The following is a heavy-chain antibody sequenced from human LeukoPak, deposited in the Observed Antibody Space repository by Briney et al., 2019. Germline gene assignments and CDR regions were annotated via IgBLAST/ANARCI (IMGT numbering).Heavy chain of an antibody. CDR2: ISSSSSYI. D-gene: IGHD2-2*02. V-gene: IGHV3-21*01. CDR3: ARGGYCSSTSCYMGDWFDP. J-gene: IGHJ5*02. CDR1: GFTFSSYS. Sequence: GGSLRLSCAASGFTFSSYSMNWVRQAPGKGLEWVSSISSSSSYIYYADSVKGRFTISRDNAKNSLYLQMNSLRAEDTAVYYCARGGYCSSTSCYMGDWFDPWGQGTLVTVSS.